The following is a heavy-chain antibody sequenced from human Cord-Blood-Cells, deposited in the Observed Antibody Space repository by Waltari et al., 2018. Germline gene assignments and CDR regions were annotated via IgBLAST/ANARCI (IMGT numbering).Heavy chain of an antibody. V-gene: IGHV3-15*01. J-gene: IGHJ4*02. CDR2: IKSKTDGRTT. CDR3: TTGRYYYDSSGYYYFDY. CDR1: GFTFSNAW. Sequence: EVQLVESGGGLVKPGGSLRLSCAASGFTFSNAWLRWVRPARGWGREWVGRIKSKTDGRTTEYAAPVKGRFTISRDDSKNTLYLQMNSLKTEDTAVYYCTTGRYYYDSSGYYYFDYWGQGTLVTVSS. D-gene: IGHD3-22*01.